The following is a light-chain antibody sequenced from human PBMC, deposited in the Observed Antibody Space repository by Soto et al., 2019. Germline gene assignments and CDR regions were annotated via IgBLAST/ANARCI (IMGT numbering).Light chain of an antibody. CDR3: AAWDDSLNGYV. CDR1: RSNIGSNT. CDR2: SNN. Sequence: QSVLTQPPSASWTPGQRVTISCSGSRSNIGSNTVNWYQQLPGTAPKLLIYSNNQRPSGVPDRFSGSKSGTSASLAISGLQSEDEADYYCAAWDDSLNGYVFRTGTKVTVL. V-gene: IGLV1-44*01. J-gene: IGLJ1*01.